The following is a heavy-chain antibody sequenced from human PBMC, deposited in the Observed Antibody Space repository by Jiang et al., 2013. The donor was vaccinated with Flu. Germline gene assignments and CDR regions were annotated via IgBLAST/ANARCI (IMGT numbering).Heavy chain of an antibody. CDR1: GGSFSGYY. J-gene: IGHJ5*02. V-gene: IGHV4-34*01. D-gene: IGHD6-13*01. CDR2: INHSGST. CDR3: ARVSSTWSDNWFDP. Sequence: ELLKPSETLSLTCAVYGGSFSGYYWSWIRQPPGKGLEWIGEINHSGSTNYSPSLKSRVTISVDTSKNQFSLKLSSVTAADTAVYYCARVSSTWSDNWFDPWGQGTLVTVSS.